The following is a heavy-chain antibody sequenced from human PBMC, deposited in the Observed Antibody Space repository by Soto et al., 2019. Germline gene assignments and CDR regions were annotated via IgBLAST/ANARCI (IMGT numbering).Heavy chain of an antibody. CDR3: AGRGEVEVTGFVY. CDR1: GCTFINYG. J-gene: IGHJ4*02. V-gene: IGHV3-23*01. Sequence: EVQLLESGGGLIQPGGSLRLSCAASGCTFINYGMGWVRQAPGKGLEWVSSISGSGGSAYHADSVRGRSTISRDNSKNTLFLQMNNLRAEDTAIYYCAGRGEVEVTGFVYWGQGTMVTVSS. CDR2: ISGSGGSA. D-gene: IGHD3-22*01.